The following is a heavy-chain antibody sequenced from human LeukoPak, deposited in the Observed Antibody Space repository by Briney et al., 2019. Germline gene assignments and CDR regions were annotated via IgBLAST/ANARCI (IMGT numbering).Heavy chain of an antibody. CDR1: GFTFSSSA. CDR3: VKESSVSYGDY. J-gene: IGHJ4*02. CDR2: ISGSGGGGT. D-gene: IGHD1-26*01. Sequence: PGGSLRLSCAASGFTFSSSAMSWVRQAPGKGLEWVSGISGSGGGGTYYADSVKGRFTISRDNSKNTLYLQMNSLRAEDTAVYYCVKESSVSYGDYWGQGTLVTVSS. V-gene: IGHV3-23*01.